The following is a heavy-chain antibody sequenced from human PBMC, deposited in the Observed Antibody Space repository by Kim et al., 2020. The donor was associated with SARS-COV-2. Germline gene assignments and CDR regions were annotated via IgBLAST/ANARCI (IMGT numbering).Heavy chain of an antibody. V-gene: IGHV4-39*01. J-gene: IGHJ4*02. Sequence: PSLKSRVTISVDTSKNQFSLKLSSVTAADTAVYYCARHPDYYDSSGYSDYWGQGTLVTVSS. CDR3: ARHPDYYDSSGYSDY. D-gene: IGHD3-22*01.